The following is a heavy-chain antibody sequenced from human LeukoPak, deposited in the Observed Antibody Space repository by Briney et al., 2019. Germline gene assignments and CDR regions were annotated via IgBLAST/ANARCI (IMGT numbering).Heavy chain of an antibody. V-gene: IGHV4-30-2*01. J-gene: IGHJ4*02. CDR1: GGSSSSGGYS. CDR3: ARDRGGYTYSHDY. CDR2: ISHSGST. Sequence: SGTLSLTRAVSGGSSSSGGYSWSWIRQPPGKGLEWIGYISHSGSTYYNPSLKSRVTISVDRSKNQFSLKLTFVTAADTAVYYCARDRGGYTYSHDYWGQGTLVTVSS. D-gene: IGHD5-18*01.